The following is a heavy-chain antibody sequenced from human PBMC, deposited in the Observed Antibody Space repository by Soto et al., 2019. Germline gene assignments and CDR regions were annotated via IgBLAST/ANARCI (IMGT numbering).Heavy chain of an antibody. J-gene: IGHJ3*02. CDR2: INASNGNT. D-gene: IGHD2-21*01. CDR3: ARAQGAYSDAFDI. Sequence: GTSVKVSCKASGYTFTSYAMHWVRQAPGQRLEWMGWINASNGNTKYSQKFQGRVTITRDTSTSTVYMELSSLRYEDTAVYYCARAQGAYSDAFDIWGQGTMVTVSS. V-gene: IGHV1-3*01. CDR1: GYTFTSYA.